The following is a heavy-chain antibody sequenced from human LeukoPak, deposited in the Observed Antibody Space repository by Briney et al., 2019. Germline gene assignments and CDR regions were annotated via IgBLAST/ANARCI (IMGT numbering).Heavy chain of an antibody. CDR3: ARGPGYSSSNWFDP. CDR1: GSTVSSNY. Sequence: GGSLRLSCAASGSTVSSNYMSWVRQAPGKGLEWVSVIYSGGSTYYADSVKGRFTISRDNSKNTLYLQMNSLRAEDTAVYYCARGPGYSSSNWFDPWGQGTLVTVSS. D-gene: IGHD6-13*01. CDR2: IYSGGST. V-gene: IGHV3-66*01. J-gene: IGHJ5*02.